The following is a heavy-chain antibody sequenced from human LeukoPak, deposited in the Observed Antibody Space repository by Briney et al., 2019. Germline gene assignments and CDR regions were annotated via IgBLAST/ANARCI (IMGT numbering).Heavy chain of an antibody. CDR2: ISSYTSYT. CDR1: GFTFSDYY. Sequence: PGGSLRLSCAASGFTFSDYYMSWIRQAPGKGLEWVSYISSYTSYTNYADSVKGRFTISRDNAKNSLYLQTNSLRAEDTAVYYCARATHYDILTGCTDFDYWGQGTLVTASS. V-gene: IGHV3-11*06. CDR3: ARATHYDILTGCTDFDY. D-gene: IGHD3-9*01. J-gene: IGHJ4*02.